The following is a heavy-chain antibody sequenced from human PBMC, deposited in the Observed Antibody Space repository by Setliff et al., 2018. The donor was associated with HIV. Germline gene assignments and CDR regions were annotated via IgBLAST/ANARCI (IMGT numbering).Heavy chain of an antibody. CDR3: ARDPGYKSTWYGVFDI. CDR2: INPNSGGT. CDR1: GYTFSDYY. Sequence: ASVKVSCKASGYTFSDYYMHWERQAPGQGLEWMGWINPNSGGTNYAQKFQGRVNMTRDTSISTTYMELSRLRSDDTAVYYCARDPGYKSTWYGVFDIWGQGTMVTVSS. D-gene: IGHD6-13*01. J-gene: IGHJ3*02. V-gene: IGHV1-2*02.